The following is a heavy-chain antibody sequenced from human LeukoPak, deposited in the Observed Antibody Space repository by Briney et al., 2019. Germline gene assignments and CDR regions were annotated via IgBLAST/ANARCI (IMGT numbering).Heavy chain of an antibody. CDR3: SAGATTYCGEDCYPSFFFYHGIDV. V-gene: IGHV1-58*01. CDR1: GFTFTTFA. D-gene: IGHD2-21*02. Sequence: SVKVSRKDSGFTFTTFAVQWVRQARGQRLEWIGWIVVDGGNTHYAQKFQERVDIITDRSTNTVFMELRSLRSDDTAVYYCSAGATTYCGEDCYPSFFFYHGIDVWGQGTTVTVSS. J-gene: IGHJ6*02. CDR2: IVVDGGNT.